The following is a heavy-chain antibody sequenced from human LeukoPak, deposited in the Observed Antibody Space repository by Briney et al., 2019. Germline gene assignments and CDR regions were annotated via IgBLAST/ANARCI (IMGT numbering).Heavy chain of an antibody. CDR3: ARAHGSGSSGGFDM. V-gene: IGHV5-51*01. D-gene: IGHD3-10*01. CDR2: TYPGDSDT. J-gene: IGHJ3*02. CDR1: GYSFATYW. Sequence: GESLQISCQGSGYSFATYWIGWVRQMPGKGLEWMGITYPGDSDTRYSPSLQGQVTMSADKSISTAYLQWSGLKASDTAMYYCARAHGSGSSGGFDMWGQGTMVTVS.